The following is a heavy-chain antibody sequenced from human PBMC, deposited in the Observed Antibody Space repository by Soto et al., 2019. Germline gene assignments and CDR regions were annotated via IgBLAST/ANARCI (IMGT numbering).Heavy chain of an antibody. CDR1: GGSITNYY. J-gene: IGHJ3*02. D-gene: IGHD3-22*01. Sequence: PSETLSLTCTVSGGSITNYYYSWIRQPPGKGLEWIGYIFHTGTTSYNPSLKSRVTLSVDTSQGQFSLKLNSVTAADTAVYYCTTEAYDNSGSLAFDIWGPGTLVT. CDR2: IFHTGTT. CDR3: TTEAYDNSGSLAFDI. V-gene: IGHV4-59*08.